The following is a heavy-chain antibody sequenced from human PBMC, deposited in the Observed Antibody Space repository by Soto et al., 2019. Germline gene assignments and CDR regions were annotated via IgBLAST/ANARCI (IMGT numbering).Heavy chain of an antibody. V-gene: IGHV1-2*04. CDR3: ARDKGGLQFLEWLPPDGMDV. CDR2: INPNSGGT. Sequence: ASVKVSCKASGYTFTGYYMHWVRQAPGQGLEWMGWINPNSGGTNYAQKFQGWVTMTRDTSISTAYMELSRLRSDDTAVYYCARDKGGLQFLEWLPPDGMDVWGQGTTVTVSS. J-gene: IGHJ6*02. D-gene: IGHD3-3*01. CDR1: GYTFTGYY.